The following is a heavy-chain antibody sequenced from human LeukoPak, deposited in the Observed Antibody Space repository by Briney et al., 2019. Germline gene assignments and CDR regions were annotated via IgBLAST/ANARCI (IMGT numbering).Heavy chain of an antibody. Sequence: GESLKISCKGSGYSFTSYWIGWVRQMPGKVLEWMGIIYPGDSDTRYSPSFQGQVTISADTSISTSYLQWSSLKAPDTAMYYCARLIAVPASIDYWGQGTLVTVSS. D-gene: IGHD6-19*01. CDR3: ARLIAVPASIDY. CDR2: IYPGDSDT. V-gene: IGHV5-51*01. CDR1: GYSFTSYW. J-gene: IGHJ4*02.